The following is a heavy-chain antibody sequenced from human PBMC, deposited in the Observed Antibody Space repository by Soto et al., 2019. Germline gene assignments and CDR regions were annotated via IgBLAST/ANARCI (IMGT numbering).Heavy chain of an antibody. Sequence: SVXXSXXXSGYTFTSYXMXXXRXXPGQGLEWMGIINPSGGSTSYAQKFQGRVTMTRDTSTSTVYMELSSLRSEDTAVYYCARTGQWLSFYFDYWGQGTLVTVSS. CDR3: ARTGQWLSFYFDY. CDR2: INPSGGST. J-gene: IGHJ4*02. CDR1: GYTFTSYX. D-gene: IGHD6-19*01. V-gene: IGHV1-46*01.